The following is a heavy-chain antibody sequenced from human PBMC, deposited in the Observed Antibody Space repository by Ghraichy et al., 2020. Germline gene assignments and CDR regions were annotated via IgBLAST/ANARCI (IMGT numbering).Heavy chain of an antibody. Sequence: GGSLRLSCAASGFTFSSYGMHWVRQAPGKGLEWVAFIRYDGSNKYYADSVKGRFTISRDNSKNTLYLQMNSLRAEDTAVYYCAKDVSPPWSGYYFGYWGQGTLVTVSS. CDR2: IRYDGSNK. V-gene: IGHV3-30*02. CDR1: GFTFSSYG. D-gene: IGHD3-3*01. J-gene: IGHJ4*02. CDR3: AKDVSPPWSGYYFGY.